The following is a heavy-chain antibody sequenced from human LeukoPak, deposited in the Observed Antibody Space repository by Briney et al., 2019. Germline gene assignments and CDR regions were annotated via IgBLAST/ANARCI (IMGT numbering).Heavy chain of an antibody. Sequence: SETLSLTCSVSGGSISSYIYHWGWIRQPPGKGLEWIGSIYYRGSTYYNPSLKSRVPISVDTSKNRFSLKQSSVTAADTAVYYCARAYCSSSSCSAVGYFDLWGRGTLVTVSS. CDR2: IYYRGST. CDR3: ARAYCSSSSCSAVGYFDL. CDR1: GGSISSYIYH. V-gene: IGHV4-39*07. D-gene: IGHD2-2*01. J-gene: IGHJ2*01.